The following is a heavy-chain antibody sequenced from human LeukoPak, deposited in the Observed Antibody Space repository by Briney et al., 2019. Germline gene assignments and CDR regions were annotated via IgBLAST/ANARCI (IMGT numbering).Heavy chain of an antibody. V-gene: IGHV3-23*01. CDR2: ISGSGGST. J-gene: IGHJ4*02. CDR3: AKVGGATVTPRNRLYYFDY. CDR1: GFTFSSYA. Sequence: PGGSLRLSCAASGFTFSSYAMSWVCQAPGKGLEWVSAISGSGGSTYYADSVKGRFTISRDNSKNTLYLQMNSLRAEDTAVYYCAKVGGATVTPRNRLYYFDYWGQGTLVTVSS. D-gene: IGHD4-17*01.